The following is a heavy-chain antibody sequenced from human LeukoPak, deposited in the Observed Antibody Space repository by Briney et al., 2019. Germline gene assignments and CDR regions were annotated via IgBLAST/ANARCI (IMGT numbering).Heavy chain of an antibody. V-gene: IGHV4-4*02. CDR2: IYRTGNP. CDR1: GDSITTYNW. Sequence: SETLSLTCAVSGDSITTYNWWNWVRRPPGKGLEWIGEIYRTGNPNYNPSLKSRVTMSVDTSKNQFSLKLSSVTAADTAVYYCATSRVASGTYLVDVWGQGTMVTVSS. D-gene: IGHD3-10*01. J-gene: IGHJ3*01. CDR3: ATSRVASGTYLVDV.